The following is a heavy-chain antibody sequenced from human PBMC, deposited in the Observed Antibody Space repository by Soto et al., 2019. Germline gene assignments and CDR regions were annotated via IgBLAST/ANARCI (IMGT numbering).Heavy chain of an antibody. D-gene: IGHD1-26*01. V-gene: IGHV4-59*01. CDR1: GGSISSYY. CDR3: AREYSDDSGSYIDY. J-gene: IGHJ4*02. CDR2: IYYSGST. Sequence: SETLSLTCTVSGGSISSYYWSWIRQPPGKGLEWIGYIYYSGSTNYNPSLKSRVTISVDTSKNQFSLKLSSVTAADTAVYYCAREYSDDSGSYIDYWGQGTLVTVSS.